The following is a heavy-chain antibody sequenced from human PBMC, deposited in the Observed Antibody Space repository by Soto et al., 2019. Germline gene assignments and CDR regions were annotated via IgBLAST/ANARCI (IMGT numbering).Heavy chain of an antibody. CDR3: PKGRSLSVHDY. V-gene: IGHV3-23*01. CDR2: SSGSADCP. J-gene: IGHJ4*02. CDR1: GFTFSNCA. Sequence: PGGSLRLSCAASGFTFSNCAMSLFHQAPGKGLEWVSASSGSADCPYNSHSLKGRFTISRDNSKNTLYLQMNSLRATETDVTYCPKGRSLSVHDYWGQGTLVTVYS. D-gene: IGHD3-10*01.